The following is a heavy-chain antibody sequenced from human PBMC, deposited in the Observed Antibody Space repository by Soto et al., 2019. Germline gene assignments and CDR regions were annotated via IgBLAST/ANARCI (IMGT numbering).Heavy chain of an antibody. CDR2: INPSGGST. J-gene: IGHJ4*02. CDR1: GFTFTSYF. CDR3: AGGPAPRNYYFDY. V-gene: IGHV1-46*01. Sequence: QVQLVQSGAEVKKPGASVKVSCKASGFTFTSYFIHWVRQAPGQGLEWMGIINPSGGSTSYAQKFQGRVTMTRDTSTSTFYMELSSLRSEETAVYYCAGGPAPRNYYFDYWGQGTLVTVSS.